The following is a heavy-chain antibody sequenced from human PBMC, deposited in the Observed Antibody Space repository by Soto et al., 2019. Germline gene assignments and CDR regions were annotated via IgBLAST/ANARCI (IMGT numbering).Heavy chain of an antibody. CDR1: RSSIISIRCH. Sequence: SDTLSLTCTFLRSSIISIRCHWASICQPPGKGQKWIASIKYSGTTFYNPSFKSRFTLSVDTSKNQFVLKLSSVTAAETAVYYCARHGITGSYYDAFDIWGQGTMVT. D-gene: IGHD1-26*01. CDR2: IKYSGTT. V-gene: IGHV4-39*01. J-gene: IGHJ3*02. CDR3: ARHGITGSYYDAFDI.